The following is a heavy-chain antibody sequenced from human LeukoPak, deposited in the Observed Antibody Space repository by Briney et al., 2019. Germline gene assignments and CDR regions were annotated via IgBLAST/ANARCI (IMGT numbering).Heavy chain of an antibody. Sequence: GGSLRLSCAASGITFNDAWMTWVRQAPGKGLEWVGRIKSKTDGGTTDYAAPVKGRFTISRDDSKKTLYLHMNSLKTEDTAVYYCTTGGSGASPTDYWGQGTLVTVSS. D-gene: IGHD3-10*01. J-gene: IGHJ4*02. V-gene: IGHV3-15*01. CDR3: TTGGSGASPTDY. CDR1: GITFNDAW. CDR2: IKSKTDGGTT.